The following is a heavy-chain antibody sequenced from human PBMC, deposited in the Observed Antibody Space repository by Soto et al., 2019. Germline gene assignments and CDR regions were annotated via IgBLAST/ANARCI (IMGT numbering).Heavy chain of an antibody. CDR2: IYYSGST. CDR3: ARRRFDWYVDL. V-gene: IGHV4-59*08. CDR1: GGSISSYY. D-gene: IGHD3-3*01. Sequence: QVQLQESGPGLVKPSETLSLTCTVSGGSISSYYWSWIRQPPGKGLEWIGYIYYSGSTNYNPSLKSRVTISVDTSKNQFSLKLSSVTAADTAVYYCARRRFDWYVDLWGRGTLVTVSS. J-gene: IGHJ2*01.